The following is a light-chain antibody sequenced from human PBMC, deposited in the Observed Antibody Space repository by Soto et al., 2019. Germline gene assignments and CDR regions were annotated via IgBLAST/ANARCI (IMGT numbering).Light chain of an antibody. CDR3: HQYGSSPPYT. V-gene: IGKV3-20*01. CDR1: QRVNNNY. Sequence: EVVLTQSPGTLSLSPGEIATLSCRASQRVNNNYLAWYQQRPGQAPRLLIYGSSDSSTGIPDRFSGSGSGTDFTLTISRLEPEDFAVYYCHQYGSSPPYTFGQGTKREI. J-gene: IGKJ2*01. CDR2: GSS.